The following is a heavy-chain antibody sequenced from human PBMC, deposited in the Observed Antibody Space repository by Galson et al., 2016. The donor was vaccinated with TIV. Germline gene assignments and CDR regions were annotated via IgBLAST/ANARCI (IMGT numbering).Heavy chain of an antibody. V-gene: IGHV1-69*13. CDR1: GGTFDNYP. Sequence: SVKVSCKASGGTFDNYPITWVRQAPGQGLEWMGGIIPISAIADNAQKFRGRISITADESTSTAYMELSSLRSEDTAVYYCARLTPCGGDCYYFDYWGQGTLVTVSS. D-gene: IGHD2-21*02. J-gene: IGHJ4*02. CDR2: IIPISAIA. CDR3: ARLTPCGGDCYYFDY.